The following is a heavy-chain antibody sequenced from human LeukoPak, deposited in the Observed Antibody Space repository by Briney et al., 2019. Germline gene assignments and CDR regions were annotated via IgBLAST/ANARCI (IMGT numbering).Heavy chain of an antibody. CDR3: ARDGQSYYDFWSGYFMAYFDY. V-gene: IGHV3-21*01. J-gene: IGHJ4*02. CDR1: GFTVDSNY. CDR2: ISSSSSYI. D-gene: IGHD3-3*01. Sequence: GGSLRLSCAASGFTVDSNYLSWVRQAPGKGLEWVSSISSSSSYIYHADSVKGRFTISRDNAKNSLYLQMNSLRAEDTAVYYCARDGQSYYDFWSGYFMAYFDYWGQGTLVTVSS.